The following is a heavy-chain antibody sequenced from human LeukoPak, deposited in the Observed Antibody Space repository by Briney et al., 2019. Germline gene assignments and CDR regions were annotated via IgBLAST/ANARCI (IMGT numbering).Heavy chain of an antibody. D-gene: IGHD6-13*01. J-gene: IGHJ4*02. Sequence: PSETLSLTCAVYGGSFSGYYWSWIRQPPGKGLEWIGSIYYSGSTYYNPSLKSRVTISVDTSKNQFSLKLSSVTAADTAVYYCARPRGYSSSWDEIDYWGQGTLVTVSS. CDR1: GGSFSGYY. V-gene: IGHV4-34*01. CDR2: IYYSGST. CDR3: ARPRGYSSSWDEIDY.